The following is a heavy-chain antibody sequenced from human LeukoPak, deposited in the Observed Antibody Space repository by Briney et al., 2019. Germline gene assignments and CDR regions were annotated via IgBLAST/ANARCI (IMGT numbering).Heavy chain of an antibody. Sequence: PGRSLRLSCAASGFTFSRSAMHWVRQAPGKGLEWMGGFDPEDGETIYAQKFQGRVTMTEDTSTDTAYMELSSLRSEDTAVYYCATESPAYYYDSSETLYYFDYWGQGTLVTVSS. CDR3: ATESPAYYYDSSETLYYFDY. V-gene: IGHV1-24*01. CDR2: FDPEDGET. D-gene: IGHD3-22*01. CDR1: GFTFSRSA. J-gene: IGHJ4*02.